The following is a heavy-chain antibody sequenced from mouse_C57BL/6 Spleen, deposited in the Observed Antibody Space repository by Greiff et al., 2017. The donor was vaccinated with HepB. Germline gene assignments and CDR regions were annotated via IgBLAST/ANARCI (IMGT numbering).Heavy chain of an antibody. CDR2: IYPGDGDT. CDR1: GYAFSSSW. CDR3: ATPCLPSWFAY. J-gene: IGHJ3*01. D-gene: IGHD5-5*01. V-gene: IGHV1-82*01. Sequence: VQLQQSGPELVKPGASVKISCKASGYAFSSSWMNWVKQRPGKGLEWIGRIYPGDGDTNYNGKFKGKAKLTADKSSSTAYMQLSSLTSEDSAVYFCATPCLPSWFAYWGQGTLVTVSA.